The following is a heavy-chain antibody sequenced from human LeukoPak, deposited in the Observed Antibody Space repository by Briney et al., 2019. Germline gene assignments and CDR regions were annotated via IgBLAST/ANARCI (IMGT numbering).Heavy chain of an antibody. J-gene: IGHJ4*02. D-gene: IGHD2-21*02. V-gene: IGHV3-30*02. CDR3: AKDLRWRLDY. CDR1: GFTFSSYG. Sequence: GGSLRLSCAASGFTFSSYGMHWVRQAPGKGLEWVAFIRYDGSETYYADSVKGRFTISRDNSKNTLYLQMNSLRTEDTAVYYCAKDLRWRLDYWGQGTLVTASS. CDR2: IRYDGSET.